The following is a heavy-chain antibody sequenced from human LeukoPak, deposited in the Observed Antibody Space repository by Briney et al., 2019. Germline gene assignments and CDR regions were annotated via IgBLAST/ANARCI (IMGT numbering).Heavy chain of an antibody. CDR2: INHSGST. V-gene: IGHV4-4*02. CDR1: GGSISSSNW. D-gene: IGHD1-26*01. J-gene: IGHJ3*02. CDR3: ARPGSYYDRAFDI. Sequence: SGTLSLTCAVSGGSISSSNWWSWVRQPPGKGLERIGEINHSGSTNYHPPLKSRVTISVDTYKNQCSLNLSSVTAADTAVYYCARPGSYYDRAFDICGQGTMVTVSS.